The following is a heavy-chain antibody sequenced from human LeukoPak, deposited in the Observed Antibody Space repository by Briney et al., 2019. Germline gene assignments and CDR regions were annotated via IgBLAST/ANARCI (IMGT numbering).Heavy chain of an antibody. CDR3: ARGDDDSSGYHYY. CDR2: IYYSGST. V-gene: IGHV4-39*07. Sequence: SETLSLTCTVSGGSISSSSYYWGWIRQPPGKGLEWIGSIYYSGSTYYNPSLKSRVTISVDTSKNQFSLKLSSVTAADTAVYYCARGDDDSSGYHYYWGQGTLVTVSS. D-gene: IGHD3-22*01. CDR1: GGSISSSSYY. J-gene: IGHJ4*02.